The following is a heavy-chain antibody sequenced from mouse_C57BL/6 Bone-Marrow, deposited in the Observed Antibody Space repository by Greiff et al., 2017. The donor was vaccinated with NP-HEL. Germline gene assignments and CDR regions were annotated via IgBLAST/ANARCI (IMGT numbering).Heavy chain of an antibody. D-gene: IGHD2-1*01. J-gene: IGHJ4*01. CDR1: GFTFSSYA. CDR3: ARGYGNPYAMDY. V-gene: IGHV5-4*01. CDR2: ISDGGSYT. Sequence: EVQGVESGGGLVKPGGSLKLSCAASGFTFSSYAMSWVRQTPEKRLEWVATISDGGSYTYYPDNVKGRFTISRDNAKNNLYLQMSHLKSEDTAMYYCARGYGNPYAMDYWGQGTSVTVSS.